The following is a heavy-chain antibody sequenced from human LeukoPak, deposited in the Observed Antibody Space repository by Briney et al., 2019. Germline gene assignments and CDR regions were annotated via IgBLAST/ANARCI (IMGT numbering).Heavy chain of an antibody. CDR3: ARLTWIQLWELSDY. Sequence: GGSLRLSCAASGFTFSSYAMSWVRQAPGKGLEWVAVISYDGSNKYYADSVKGRFTISRDNSKNTLYLQMNSLRAEDTAVYYCARLTWIQLWELSDYWGQGTLVTVSS. CDR2: ISYDGSNK. D-gene: IGHD5-18*01. CDR1: GFTFSSYA. V-gene: IGHV3-30-3*01. J-gene: IGHJ4*02.